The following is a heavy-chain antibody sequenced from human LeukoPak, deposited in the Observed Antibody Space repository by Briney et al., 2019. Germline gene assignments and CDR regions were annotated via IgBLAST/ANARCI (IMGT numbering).Heavy chain of an antibody. CDR1: GFTFSSYA. J-gene: IGHJ6*03. CDR2: IMYDGSKK. Sequence: GGSLRLSCAASGFTFSSYAMSWVRQAPGKGLEWVAFIMYDGSKKFYADSVKGRFTISRDNSKNTLYLQMNSLRGDDTAVYHCAKGVGGSANYWYMDVWGKGTTVTVSS. D-gene: IGHD3-10*01. CDR3: AKGVGGSANYWYMDV. V-gene: IGHV3-30*02.